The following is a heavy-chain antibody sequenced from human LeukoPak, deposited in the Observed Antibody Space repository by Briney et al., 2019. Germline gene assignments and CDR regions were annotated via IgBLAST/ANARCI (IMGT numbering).Heavy chain of an antibody. CDR1: GFTFSSYA. V-gene: IGHV3-30-3*01. CDR3: ARDRYDSSGYLYYFDY. D-gene: IGHD3-22*01. CDR2: ISYDGSNK. J-gene: IGHJ4*02. Sequence: GRSLRLSCAASGFTFSSYAMHWVRQAPGKGLEWVAVISYDGSNKYYADSVKGRFTISRDNSKNTLYLQMSSLRAEDTAVYYCARDRYDSSGYLYYFDYWGQGTLVTVSS.